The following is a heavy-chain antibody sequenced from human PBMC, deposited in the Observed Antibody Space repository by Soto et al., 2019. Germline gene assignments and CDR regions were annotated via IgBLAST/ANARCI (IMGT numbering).Heavy chain of an antibody. D-gene: IGHD1-26*01. CDR2: ITGGGVST. J-gene: IGHJ2*01. V-gene: IGHV3-23*01. CDR3: AKYHSSARGPFDL. Sequence: GGSLRLSCAVSGFTFSSYFMTWVRQAPGKGLEWVSTITGGGVSTYYADSVKGRFTISRDNSKNTLYLQMNSLRAEDTAVYYCAKYHSSARGPFDLWGRGTLVTVSS. CDR1: GFTFSSYF.